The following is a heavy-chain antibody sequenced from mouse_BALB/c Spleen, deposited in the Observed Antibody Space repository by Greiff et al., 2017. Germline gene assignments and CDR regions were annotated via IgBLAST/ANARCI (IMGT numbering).Heavy chain of an antibody. CDR2: IWGGGST. CDR1: GFSLSRYS. J-gene: IGHJ3*01. Sequence: QVQLKESGPGLVAPSQSLSITCTVSGFSLSRYSVHWVRQPPGKGLEWLGMIWGGGSTDYNSALKSRLSISKDNSKSQVFLKMNSLQTDDTAMYYCARNGGTTVVEGWFAYWGQGTLVTVSA. V-gene: IGHV2-6-4*01. CDR3: ARNGGTTVVEGWFAY. D-gene: IGHD1-1*01.